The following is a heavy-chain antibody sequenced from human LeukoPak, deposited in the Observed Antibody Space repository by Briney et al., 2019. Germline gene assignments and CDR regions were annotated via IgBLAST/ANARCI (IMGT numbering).Heavy chain of an antibody. CDR1: RYTFTDYG. Sequence: ASVKVSCKASRYTFTDYGIQWVRQAPGQRLEWMGWVNAGDGNTKVSQRFQGRVTITRDTSASTAYVELSSLTSEDTAVYYCARDLIFGVVNRFDYWGQGTLVTVSS. CDR2: VNAGDGNT. V-gene: IGHV1-3*01. J-gene: IGHJ4*02. CDR3: ARDLIFGVVNRFDY. D-gene: IGHD3-3*01.